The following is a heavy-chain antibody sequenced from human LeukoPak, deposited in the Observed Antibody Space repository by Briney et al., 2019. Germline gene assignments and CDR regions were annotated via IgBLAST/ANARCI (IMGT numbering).Heavy chain of an antibody. CDR2: IYYSGST. J-gene: IGHJ5*02. V-gene: IGHV4-59*01. CDR3: ARDREGITFGGVIVNNWFDP. CDR1: GGSISSYY. Sequence: KPSETLSLTCTVSGGSISSYYWSWIRQPPGKGLEWIGYIYYSGSTNYNPSLKSRVTISVDTSKNQFSLKLSSVTAADTAVYYCARDREGITFGGVIVNNWFDPWGQGTLVTVSS. D-gene: IGHD3-16*02.